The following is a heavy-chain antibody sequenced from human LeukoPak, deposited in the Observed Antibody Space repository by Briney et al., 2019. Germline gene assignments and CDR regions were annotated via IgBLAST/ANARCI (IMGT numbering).Heavy chain of an antibody. Sequence: PSQTLSLTCTVSGGSINNGGYYWSWIRQHPGKGLEWIGYIYYSGSSYYNPSLRSRVTISVDTSKNHFSLKLSSVTAADTAVYYCARDRIAAAGTVDAFDIWGQGTMVTVSS. V-gene: IGHV4-31*03. D-gene: IGHD6-13*01. CDR3: ARDRIAAAGTVDAFDI. J-gene: IGHJ3*02. CDR2: IYYSGSS. CDR1: GGSINNGGYY.